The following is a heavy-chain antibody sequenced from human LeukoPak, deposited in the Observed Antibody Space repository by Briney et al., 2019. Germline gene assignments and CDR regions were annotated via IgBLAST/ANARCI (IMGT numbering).Heavy chain of an antibody. Sequence: PGGSLRLSCAASGFTFSSYAMHWVRQAPGKGLEWVAVISYDGSNKYYADSVKGRFTISRDNAKNSLYLQMNSLRAEDTAVYYCARDRYYYDSSGLFDYWGQGTLVTVSS. V-gene: IGHV3-30-3*01. CDR3: ARDRYYYDSSGLFDY. CDR2: ISYDGSNK. CDR1: GFTFSSYA. D-gene: IGHD3-22*01. J-gene: IGHJ4*02.